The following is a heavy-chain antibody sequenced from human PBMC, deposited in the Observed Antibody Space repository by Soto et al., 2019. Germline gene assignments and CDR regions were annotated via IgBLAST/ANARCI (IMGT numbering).Heavy chain of an antibody. J-gene: IGHJ6*02. CDR3: ARRDFWSGYYRPIDYYYGMDV. Sequence: AAVNVSCKASGYTFTTYALHWVRQAPGQRLEWMGWINAGSADIKYSQKFQGRVTITRDTSASTAYMELSSLRSEDTAVYYCARRDFWSGYYRPIDYYYGMDVWGQGTTVTVSS. D-gene: IGHD3-3*01. CDR1: GYTFTTYA. V-gene: IGHV1-3*01. CDR2: INAGSADI.